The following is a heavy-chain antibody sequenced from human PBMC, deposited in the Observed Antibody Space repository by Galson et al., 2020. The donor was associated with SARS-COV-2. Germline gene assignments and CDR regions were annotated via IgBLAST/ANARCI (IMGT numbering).Heavy chain of an antibody. CDR1: GGSFSGYL. Sequence: PSETLSLTCAIYGGSFSGYLWSWIRQPPGKGLEWIGEINHSGGTNYNPSLKSRVSISADTSKNQFSLKLSSVTAADTAVYYCARGRTEITMIVVVITAASYYFDSWGQGNLVTVSS. V-gene: IGHV4-34*01. J-gene: IGHJ4*02. D-gene: IGHD3-22*01. CDR2: INHSGGT. CDR3: ARGRTEITMIVVVITAASYYFDS.